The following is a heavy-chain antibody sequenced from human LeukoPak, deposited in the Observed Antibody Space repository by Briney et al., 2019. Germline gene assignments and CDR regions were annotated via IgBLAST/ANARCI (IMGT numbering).Heavy chain of an antibody. CDR1: GETFIHNF. Sequence: SETLSLTCAVYGETFIHNFWTWIRQPPGKGLEWIGQINHSGSTYYNPSLKSRVTILVDTSKNQFSLKLTSVTAADTAVYYCARAMPYFYGSIAVPGTIDYWGQGILVTISS. D-gene: IGHD6-19*01. V-gene: IGHV4-34*01. CDR3: ARAMPYFYGSIAVPGTIDY. J-gene: IGHJ4*02. CDR2: INHSGST.